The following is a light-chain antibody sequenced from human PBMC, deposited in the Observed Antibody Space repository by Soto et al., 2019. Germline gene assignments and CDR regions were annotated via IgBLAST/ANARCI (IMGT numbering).Light chain of an antibody. J-gene: IGLJ1*01. CDR1: SSNIGDNY. V-gene: IGLV1-47*03. CDR3: AAWDDSLSGYV. CDR2: RNN. Sequence: QSVLTQPPSASGTPGQKVTISCSGSSSNIGDNYVYWHQQLPGTAPKLLIYRNNQRPSGVPDRFSGSKSGTSASLAISGLWSEDEADYYCAAWDDSLSGYVFGPGTKVTVL.